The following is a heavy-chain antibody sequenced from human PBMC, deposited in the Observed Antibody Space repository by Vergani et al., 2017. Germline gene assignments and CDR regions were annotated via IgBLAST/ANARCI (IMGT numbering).Heavy chain of an antibody. Sequence: QVQVVQSGAEVKKSGASVKVSCKTSGYTFSNYYMHWVRQAPGQGLEWMGIINPSGGHTYYAQKFQGRVTMTRDTSTSTFYMELSGLRSEDTAIYYYASGDYGILTGYRYWGQGTLVTVSA. V-gene: IGHV1-46*03. CDR2: INPSGGHT. CDR1: GYTFSNYY. CDR3: ASGDYGILTGYRY. J-gene: IGHJ4*02. D-gene: IGHD3-9*01.